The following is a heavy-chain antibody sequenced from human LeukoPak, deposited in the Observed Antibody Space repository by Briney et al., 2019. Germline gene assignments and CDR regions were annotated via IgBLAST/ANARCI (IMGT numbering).Heavy chain of an antibody. CDR1: GGSISSGGYS. J-gene: IGHJ4*02. V-gene: IGHV4-30-2*01. Sequence: PSETLSLTCAVSGGSISSGGYSWSWIRQPPGKGLEWIGEIHHDGRINYNPSLKSRVTLSVDKSKNQFSLRLNSVTAADTAMYYCARSHDHLWGNYPDYWGQGTLVTVSS. D-gene: IGHD3-16*02. CDR2: IHHDGRI. CDR3: ARSHDHLWGNYPDY.